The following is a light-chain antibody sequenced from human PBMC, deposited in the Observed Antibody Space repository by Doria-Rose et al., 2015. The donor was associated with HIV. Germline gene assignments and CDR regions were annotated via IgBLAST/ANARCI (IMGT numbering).Light chain of an antibody. Sequence: VSGSPGQSITISCTGTSSDVGSYNVVSWYQQHPGKAPKLMIHEVTHRPSGVSNRFSGSKSGNAASLTISGPQTEDEADYYCSSHAGSGTLVLGGGTKLTVL. CDR2: EVT. J-gene: IGLJ3*02. V-gene: IGLV2-23*02. CDR1: SSDVGSYNV. CDR3: SSHAGSGTLV.